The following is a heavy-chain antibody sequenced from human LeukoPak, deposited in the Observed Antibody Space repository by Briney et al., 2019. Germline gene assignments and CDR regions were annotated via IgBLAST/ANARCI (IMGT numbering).Heavy chain of an antibody. J-gene: IGHJ1*01. CDR1: GFTLSSYA. Sequence: GGSLRLSCAASGFTLSSYAMSWVRQAPGKGLEWVSAISGSGGSTYYADSVKGRFTISRDNSKNTLYLQMNSLRAEDTAVYYCAKVLVGYCSGGSCYSSEYFQHWGQGTLVTVSS. CDR2: ISGSGGST. CDR3: AKVLVGYCSGGSCYSSEYFQH. V-gene: IGHV3-23*01. D-gene: IGHD2-15*01.